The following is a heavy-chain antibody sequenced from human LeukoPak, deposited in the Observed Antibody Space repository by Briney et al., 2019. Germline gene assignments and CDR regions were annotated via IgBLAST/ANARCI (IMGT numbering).Heavy chain of an antibody. CDR3: ARGYYYRT. V-gene: IGHV4-61*02. Sequence: SETLSLTCTVSGGSVGSDNSYWNWIRQPAGKGLEWIGRIYADGSSTYIPSLKSRVTILVDTSKNQFSLRLSSMTAADTAVYYCARGYYYRTWGLGTLVTVSS. CDR2: IYADGSS. J-gene: IGHJ4*02. CDR1: GGSVGSDNSY. D-gene: IGHD3-10*01.